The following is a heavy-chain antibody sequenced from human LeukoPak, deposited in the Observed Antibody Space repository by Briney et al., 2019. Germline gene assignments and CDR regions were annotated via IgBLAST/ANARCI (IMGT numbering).Heavy chain of an antibody. J-gene: IGHJ4*02. D-gene: IGHD7-27*01. V-gene: IGHV3-23*01. CDR3: AIDPNWGTHS. Sequence: GGSLRLSCAASGFTVSSTYTMYWVRHPPGKGLEWVSIIGSSGGGIHYADSVKGRFTISRDNSKNALYLQMNSLRVEDTAVYYCAIDPNWGTHSWGQGVLVTVSS. CDR2: IGSSGGGI. CDR1: GFTVSSTYT.